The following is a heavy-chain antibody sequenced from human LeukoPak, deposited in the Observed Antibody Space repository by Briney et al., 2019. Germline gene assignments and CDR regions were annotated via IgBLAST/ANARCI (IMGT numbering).Heavy chain of an antibody. CDR2: INHSGST. CDR1: GGSFSGYY. D-gene: IGHD3-22*01. V-gene: IGHV4-34*01. Sequence: SETLSLTCAVYGGSFSGYYWSWIRQPPGKGLEWIGEINHSGSTNYNPSLKSRVTISVATSKNQFSLKLSSVTAADTAVYYCARTREKGGYYYHDAFDIWGQGTMVTVSS. CDR3: ARTREKGGYYYHDAFDI. J-gene: IGHJ3*02.